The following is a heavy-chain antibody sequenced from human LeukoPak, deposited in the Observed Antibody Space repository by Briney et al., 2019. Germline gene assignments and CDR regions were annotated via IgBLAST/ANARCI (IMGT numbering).Heavy chain of an antibody. Sequence: GASLTLSCAPSAFTFTNSGMHWVRHPPGKGLEWVALIYYDGSNAFYVHSVNDRFTLSRDNSKKTMYLQMNSLRAEDTAVYFCARDRFGYFDSTTRGAFDLRGQGSMVSVSS. CDR1: AFTFTNSG. CDR2: IYYDGSNA. D-gene: IGHD3-16*01. J-gene: IGHJ3*01. V-gene: IGHV3-33*01. CDR3: ARDRFGYFDSTTRGAFDL.